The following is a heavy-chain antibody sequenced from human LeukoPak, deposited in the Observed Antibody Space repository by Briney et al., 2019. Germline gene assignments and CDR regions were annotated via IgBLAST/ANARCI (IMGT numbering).Heavy chain of an antibody. D-gene: IGHD1-1*01. CDR1: GGSFSGYY. CDR2: VYHTGST. J-gene: IGHJ6*03. V-gene: IGHV4-34*01. CDR3: ARGRVSSSTWYSTYYYYFYMDV. Sequence: PSETLSLTCAVYGGSFSGYYWSWIRQPPGKGLEWIGYVYHTGSTNFNPSLNGRVSISRDTTKNLFSLRLRSVTAADTAVYFCARGRVSSSTWYSTYYYYFYMDVWGKGTTVTVSS.